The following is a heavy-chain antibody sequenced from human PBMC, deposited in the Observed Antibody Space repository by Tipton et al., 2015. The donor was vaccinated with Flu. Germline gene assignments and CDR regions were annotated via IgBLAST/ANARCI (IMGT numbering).Heavy chain of an antibody. V-gene: IGHV3-74*03. CDR2: VNSDRTII. J-gene: IGHJ4*02. CDR3: AKELFRASAGTRGGGY. Sequence: SLRLSCAASGFTFRSYGFHWVRQGPGKALVWVAHVNSDRTIITYADSVKGRFTISRDNSKNTLYLQMNSLRAEDTAIYYCAKELFRASAGTRGGGYWGQGTLVTVSP. D-gene: IGHD6-13*01. CDR1: GFTFRSYG.